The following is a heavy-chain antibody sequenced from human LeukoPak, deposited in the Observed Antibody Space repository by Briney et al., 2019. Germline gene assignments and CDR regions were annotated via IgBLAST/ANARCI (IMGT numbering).Heavy chain of an antibody. Sequence: PGRSLRLSCAASGFTFSNYAMHWVRQAPGKGLEWVAVISFDGTNKYYANSVQGRFTISRDNSKNTLYLQMNSLRAEDTAVYYGAKGGSSWTNFDYWGQGTLVTVSS. CDR3: AKGGSSWTNFDY. CDR1: GFTFSNYA. J-gene: IGHJ4*02. V-gene: IGHV3-30-3*01. D-gene: IGHD6-13*01. CDR2: ISFDGTNK.